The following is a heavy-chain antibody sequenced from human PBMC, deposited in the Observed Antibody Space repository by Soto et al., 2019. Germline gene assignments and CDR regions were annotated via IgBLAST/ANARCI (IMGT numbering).Heavy chain of an antibody. CDR2: ISSSSSYI. CDR3: ARVSTAYYYGMDV. Sequence: GGSLRLSCAASGFTFSSYGMNWVRQAPGKGLEWVSSISSSSSYIYYADSVKGRFTISRDNAKNSLYLQMNSLRAEDTAVYYCARVSTAYYYGMDVWGQGTTVTVSS. CDR1: GFTFSSYG. V-gene: IGHV3-21*01. J-gene: IGHJ6*02.